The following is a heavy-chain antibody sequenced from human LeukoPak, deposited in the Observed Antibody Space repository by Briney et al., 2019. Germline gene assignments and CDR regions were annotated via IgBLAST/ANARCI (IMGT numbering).Heavy chain of an antibody. J-gene: IGHJ4*02. Sequence: GGSLRLSCAASGFTFSGYSMNWVRQAPGKGLEWVAYIRSSGSPIYYADSVKGRFTISRGNAKNSLYLQMNSLRDEDTAVYYCVRDPDALDFWGQRTPVTFST. CDR3: VRDPDALDF. CDR1: GFTFSGYS. CDR2: IRSSGSPI. V-gene: IGHV3-48*02.